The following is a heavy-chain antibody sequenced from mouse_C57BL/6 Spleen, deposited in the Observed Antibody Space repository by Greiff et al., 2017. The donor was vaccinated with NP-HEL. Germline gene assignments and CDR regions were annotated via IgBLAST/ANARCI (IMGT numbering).Heavy chain of an antibody. CDR2: IYPGSGST. D-gene: IGHD1-1*01. Sequence: QVQLQQPGAELVKPGASVKMSCKASGYTFTSYWITWVKQRPGQGLEWIGDIYPGSGSTNYNEKFKSKATLTVDTSSSTAYMQLSSLTSVDSAVYYCAREGYYYGSSYVGYFDYWGQGTTLTVSS. CDR1: GYTFTSYW. CDR3: AREGYYYGSSYVGYFDY. J-gene: IGHJ2*01. V-gene: IGHV1-55*01.